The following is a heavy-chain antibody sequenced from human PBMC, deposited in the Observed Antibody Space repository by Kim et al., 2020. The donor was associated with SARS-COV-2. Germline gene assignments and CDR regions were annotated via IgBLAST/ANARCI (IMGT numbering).Heavy chain of an antibody. CDR3: AKSGRGSYYDILTGYW. Sequence: SVKGRFTISRDNSKNTLYLQMNSLWSEDTAVYYCAKSGRGSYYDILTGYWWGQGTLVTVSS. J-gene: IGHJ4*02. D-gene: IGHD3-9*01. V-gene: IGHV3-23*01.